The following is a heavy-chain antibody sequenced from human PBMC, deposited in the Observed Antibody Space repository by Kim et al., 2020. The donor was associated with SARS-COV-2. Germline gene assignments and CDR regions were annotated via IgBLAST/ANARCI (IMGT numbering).Heavy chain of an antibody. Sequence: GGSLRLSCAASGFTFSSYSMNWVRQAPGKGLEWVSSISSSSSYIYYADSVKGRFTISRDNAKNSLYLQMNSLRAEDTAVYYCAREIRSYYYDSSGYNYWGQGTLVTVSS. CDR3: AREIRSYYYDSSGYNY. V-gene: IGHV3-21*01. CDR1: GFTFSSYS. CDR2: ISSSSSYI. J-gene: IGHJ4*02. D-gene: IGHD3-22*01.